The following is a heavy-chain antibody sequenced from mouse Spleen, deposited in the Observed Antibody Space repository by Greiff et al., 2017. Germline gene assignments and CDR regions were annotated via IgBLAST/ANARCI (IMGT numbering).Heavy chain of an antibody. CDR1: GYTFTSYW. V-gene: IGHV1-64*01. J-gene: IGHJ3*01. CDR3: ARTPLYYGYAAY. Sequence: QVQLKQPGAELVKPGASVKLSCKASGYTFTSYWMHWVKQRPGQGLEWIGMIHPNSGSTNYNEKFKSKATLTVDKSSSTAYMQLSSLTSEDSAVYYCARTPLYYGYAAYWGQGTLVTVSA. D-gene: IGHD1-2*01. CDR2: IHPNSGST.